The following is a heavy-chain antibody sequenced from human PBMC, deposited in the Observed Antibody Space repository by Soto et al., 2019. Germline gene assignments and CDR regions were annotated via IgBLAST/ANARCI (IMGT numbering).Heavy chain of an antibody. D-gene: IGHD1-1*01. CDR2: IYYSGNT. J-gene: IGHJ5*02. Sequence: SETLSLTCTVSGGPFSTGSHYWGWIRQPPGKGLEWLGSIYYSGNTYYNPSLRSRATISLDTSKNQFSLKVTSVTAADTAVYYCARSYGPTEINWFDPWGQGTLVTVSS. V-gene: IGHV4-39*01. CDR3: ARSYGPTEINWFDP. CDR1: GGPFSTGSHY.